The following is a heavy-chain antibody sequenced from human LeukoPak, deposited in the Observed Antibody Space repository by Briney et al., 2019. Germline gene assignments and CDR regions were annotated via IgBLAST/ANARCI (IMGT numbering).Heavy chain of an antibody. CDR3: AREHYDILTGLYIDAFDI. D-gene: IGHD3-9*01. J-gene: IGHJ3*02. CDR1: GGSISGYY. V-gene: IGHV4-59*01. Sequence: SETLSLTCTVSGGSISGYYWSWIRQPPGKGLEWISYIYYSGSTNYNPSLKSRVTISVDTSKNQFSLKLSSVTAADTAVYYCAREHYDILTGLYIDAFDIWGPGTRVTVSS. CDR2: IYYSGST.